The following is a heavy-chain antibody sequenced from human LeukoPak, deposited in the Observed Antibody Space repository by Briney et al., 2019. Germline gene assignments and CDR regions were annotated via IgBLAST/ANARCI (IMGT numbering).Heavy chain of an antibody. CDR2: IYHSGST. Sequence: PSETLSLTCAVSGYSISSGYYWGWIRQPPGKGLEWIGSIYHSGSTYYNPSLKSRVTISVDMSKNHFSLKLSSATAADTAVYYCARWGREYYDILTRSYYFDYWGQGTLVTVSS. CDR3: ARWGREYYDILTRSYYFDY. J-gene: IGHJ4*02. CDR1: GYSISSGYY. D-gene: IGHD3-9*01. V-gene: IGHV4-38-2*01.